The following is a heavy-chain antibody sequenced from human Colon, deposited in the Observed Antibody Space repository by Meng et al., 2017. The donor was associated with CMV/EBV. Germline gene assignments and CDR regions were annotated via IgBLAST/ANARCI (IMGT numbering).Heavy chain of an antibody. Sequence: GESLKISCAASGFTFSNYWMTWLRQAPGRGLELVAHIKEDGSEKYFVGSVKGRFTISRDNAKNSLYLQMNSLRPEDTAVYYCARQVRIDGRFDYWGQGTLVTVSS. V-gene: IGHV3-7*01. J-gene: IGHJ4*02. CDR1: GFTFSNYW. CDR3: ARQVRIDGRFDY. D-gene: IGHD2-15*01. CDR2: IKEDGSEK.